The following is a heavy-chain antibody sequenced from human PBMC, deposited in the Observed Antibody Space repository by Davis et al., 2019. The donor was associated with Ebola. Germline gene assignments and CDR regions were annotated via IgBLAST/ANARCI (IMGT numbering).Heavy chain of an antibody. CDR1: VITFSSYA. CDR3: AKGVYFDSLEIDS. CDR2: ISGSGGST. Sequence: GESLKISCPDSVITFSSYAMTWVRQAPGKGLEWVSAISGSGGSTYYADSVKGRFTISRDNSKNTLYLQMNSLRAEDTAVYYCAKGVYFDSLEIDSWGQGTLVTVSS. J-gene: IGHJ4*02. V-gene: IGHV3-23*01. D-gene: IGHD3-9*01.